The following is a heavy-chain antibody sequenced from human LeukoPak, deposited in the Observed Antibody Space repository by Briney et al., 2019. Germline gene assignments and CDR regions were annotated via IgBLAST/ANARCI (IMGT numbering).Heavy chain of an antibody. J-gene: IGHJ4*02. Sequence: PSETLSLTCAVYGGSFSGYYWSWIRQPPGKGLEWIGEINHSGSTNYNPSLKSRVTISVDTSKNQFSLKLSSVTAADTAVYYCARGRGFINSSGWPRKTIHYFDYWGQGTLVTVSS. CDR3: ARGRGFINSSGWPRKTIHYFDY. D-gene: IGHD6-19*01. CDR2: INHSGST. V-gene: IGHV4-34*01. CDR1: GGSFSGYY.